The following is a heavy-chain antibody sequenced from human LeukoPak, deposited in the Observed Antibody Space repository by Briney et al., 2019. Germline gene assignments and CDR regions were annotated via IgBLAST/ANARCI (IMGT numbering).Heavy chain of an antibody. D-gene: IGHD3-9*01. J-gene: IGHJ5*02. CDR3: ARVKGILYYDILTGYSALNWFDP. V-gene: IGHV1-18*01. Sequence: ASVKVSCTASGYTFTSNGISWVRQAPRQGLEWMGWIITYNGNTNYAMQLQGRVTMTTETSTSTAYSEQRSLRSGDTAVYYCARVKGILYYDILTGYSALNWFDPWGQGTLVTVSS. CDR2: IITYNGNT. CDR1: GYTFTSNG.